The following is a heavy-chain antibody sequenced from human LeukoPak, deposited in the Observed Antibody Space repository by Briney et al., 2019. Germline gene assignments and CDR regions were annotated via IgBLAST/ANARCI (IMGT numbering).Heavy chain of an antibody. V-gene: IGHV3-74*01. D-gene: IGHD6-19*01. CDR3: ARAQGSQTGYSSGWYVGY. CDR2: INSDGSST. CDR1: GFTFSSYW. J-gene: IGHJ4*02. Sequence: GGSLRLSCAASGFTFSSYWMHWVRQAPGKGLVWVSRINSDGSSTSYADSVKGRFTISRDNAKNTLYLQMNSLRAEDTAVYYCARAQGSQTGYSSGWYVGYWGQGTLVTVSS.